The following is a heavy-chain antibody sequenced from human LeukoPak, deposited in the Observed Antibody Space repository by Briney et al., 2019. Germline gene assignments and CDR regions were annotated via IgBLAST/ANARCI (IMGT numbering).Heavy chain of an antibody. CDR3: AREGLDSVSRYFDY. J-gene: IGHJ4*02. CDR2: IYYSRST. CDR1: GGSIGSGGYY. Sequence: SETLSLTCTVSGGSIGSGGYYWSWIRQHPGKGLEWIGYIYYSRSTYYNPSLKSRVTISVDTSKNQFSLKLSSVTAADTAVYYCAREGLDSVSRYFDYWGQGTLVTVSS. D-gene: IGHD1-26*01. V-gene: IGHV4-31*03.